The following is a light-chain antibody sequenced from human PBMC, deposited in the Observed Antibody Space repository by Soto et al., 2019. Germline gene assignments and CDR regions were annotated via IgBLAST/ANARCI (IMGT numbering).Light chain of an antibody. CDR1: QSVSSRD. CDR2: ATS. V-gene: IGKV3-20*01. CDR3: KQYKEWPPFT. J-gene: IGKJ5*01. Sequence: EIVLTQSPGTLSLSPGERATLSCRASQSVSSRDLAWYQQKPGQAPRLLIYATSSRAAGIPDRFSGSGSGTDFTLTISRLEPEDFAVYYCKQYKEWPPFTFGQGTRLEIK.